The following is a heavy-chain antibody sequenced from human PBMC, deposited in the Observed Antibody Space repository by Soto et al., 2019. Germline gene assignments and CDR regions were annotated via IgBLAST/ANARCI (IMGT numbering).Heavy chain of an antibody. D-gene: IGHD6-13*01. CDR2: IYHSGRT. CDR1: GGSINSSDW. Sequence: QVQLQESGPGLVKPSGTLSLTCAVSGGSINSSDWWSWVRQPPGKGLEWIGEIYHSGRTNYNPSLKRRVTISLDKSKTQFSLKLSSVTAADAAVYYCRSSTSISGLYWYLELWGRGTLVTVSS. J-gene: IGHJ2*01. V-gene: IGHV4-4*02. CDR3: RSSTSISGLYWYLEL.